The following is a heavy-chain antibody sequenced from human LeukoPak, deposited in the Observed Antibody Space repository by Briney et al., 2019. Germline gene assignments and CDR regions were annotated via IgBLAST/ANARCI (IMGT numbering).Heavy chain of an antibody. CDR1: GGSISSGGYY. CDR2: IYYTGST. J-gene: IGHJ4*02. CDR3: ASYYYGSGSYFY. D-gene: IGHD3-10*01. V-gene: IGHV4-31*03. Sequence: SQTLSLTCTVSGGSISSGGYYWSWIRQHPGKGLEWIAYIYYTGSTYYNPSLKSRVTISVDTSKNQFSLKLSSVTAADTAVYYCASYYYGSGSYFYWGQGTLVTVSS.